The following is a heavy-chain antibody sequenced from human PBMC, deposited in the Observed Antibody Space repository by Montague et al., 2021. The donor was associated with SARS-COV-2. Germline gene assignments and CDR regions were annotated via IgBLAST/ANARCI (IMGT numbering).Heavy chain of an antibody. D-gene: IGHD3-22*01. Sequence: SETLSLTCTVSGGFISISSYYWGWIRQPPGKGLEWIGSIYYSGSTYYNPSLKSRVTISVDTSKNQFSLKLSSVTAADTAVYYCARFPTSYYYDSKAAPATPDAFDIWGQGTMVTVSS. CDR3: ARFPTSYYYDSKAAPATPDAFDI. J-gene: IGHJ3*02. V-gene: IGHV4-39*01. CDR2: IYYSGST. CDR1: GGFISISSYY.